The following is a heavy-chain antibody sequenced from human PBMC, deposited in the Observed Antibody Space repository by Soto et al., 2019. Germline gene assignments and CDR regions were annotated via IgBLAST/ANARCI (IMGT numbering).Heavy chain of an antibody. CDR1: GFTFSNAW. D-gene: IGHD3-22*01. J-gene: IGHJ4*02. V-gene: IGHV3-15*07. CDR3: MIGYYDSSGYKLYFDY. Sequence: GGSLRLSCAASGFTFSNAWMNWVRQAPGKGLEWVGRIKSKTDGGTTDYAAPVKGRFTISRDDSKNTLNLQMNSLKTEDTAVYYCMIGYYDSSGYKLYFDYWGQGTLVTVSS. CDR2: IKSKTDGGTT.